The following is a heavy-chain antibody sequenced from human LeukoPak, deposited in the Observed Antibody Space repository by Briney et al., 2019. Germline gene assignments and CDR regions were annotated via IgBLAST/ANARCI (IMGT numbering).Heavy chain of an antibody. Sequence: SETLSLTCTVSGGSISSSSYYWGWIRQPPGKGLEWIGSIYYSGSTYYNPSLKSRVTVSVDTSKNQFSLRLSSVTAADTAVYYCANFRYISGSFDYWGQGTLVTVSS. D-gene: IGHD6-19*01. CDR3: ANFRYISGSFDY. CDR2: IYYSGST. J-gene: IGHJ4*02. CDR1: GGSISSSSYY. V-gene: IGHV4-39*07.